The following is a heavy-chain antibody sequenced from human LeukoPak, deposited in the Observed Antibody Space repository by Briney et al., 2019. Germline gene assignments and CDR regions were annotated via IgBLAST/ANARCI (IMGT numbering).Heavy chain of an antibody. Sequence: PGGSLRLSCVASGFKFTDYAIHWVRQVPGRGLEWVAVVWFDGSSDLYADSVKRRFTISRDASRSTVNLQMASLAADDTVLYYVAIDLGGRGSPYYYFLGRGTKVGDSS. D-gene: IGHD2/OR15-2a*01. CDR2: VWFDGSSD. CDR1: GFKFTDYA. V-gene: IGHV3-33*08. J-gene: IGHJ4*02. CDR3: AIDLGGRGSPYYYF.